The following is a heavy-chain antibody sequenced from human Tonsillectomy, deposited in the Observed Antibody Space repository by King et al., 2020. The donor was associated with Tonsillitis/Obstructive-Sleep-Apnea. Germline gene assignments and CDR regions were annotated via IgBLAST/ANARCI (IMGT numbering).Heavy chain of an antibody. V-gene: IGHV7-4-1*02. J-gene: IGHJ4*02. Sequence: QLVQSGSELKKPGASVKVSCKASGYSFSSYSMNWVRQAPGQGLEWMGWINTFTGNPTYVPEFTGRFVFSLDTSVTTACLQISSLKADDTAVYYGARDMDVRTYNSGVPFDYWGQGTLVTVSS. CDR1: GYSFSSYS. D-gene: IGHD1-1*01. CDR2: INTFTGNP. CDR3: ARDMDVRTYNSGVPFDY.